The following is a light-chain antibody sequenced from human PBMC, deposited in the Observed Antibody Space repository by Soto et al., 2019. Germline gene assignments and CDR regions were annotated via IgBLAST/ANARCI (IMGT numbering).Light chain of an antibody. V-gene: IGLV7-43*01. Sequence: QAVVTQEPSLTVSPGGTVTLTCASSTGAVTSGYYPNWFQQKPGQAPRALXXSTSNKHSWTPARFSGSLLGGKAALTLSGXXXXXEAEYYCLLYYGGAVFGGGTKLTVL. CDR3: LLYYGGAV. CDR2: STS. J-gene: IGLJ2*01. CDR1: TGAVTSGYY.